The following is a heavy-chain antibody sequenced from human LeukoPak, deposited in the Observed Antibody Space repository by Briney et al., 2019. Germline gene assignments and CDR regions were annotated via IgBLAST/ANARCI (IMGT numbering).Heavy chain of an antibody. V-gene: IGHV3-11*03. J-gene: IGHJ4*02. D-gene: IGHD3-22*01. CDR1: GFTFSDYY. Sequence: GGSLRLSCAASGFTFSDYYMSWIRQAPGKGLEWVSYISSSSSYTNYADSVKGRFTISRDNAKNSLYLQTNSLRAEDTAVYYCASYYYDSSGYYPFHWGQGTLVTVSS. CDR3: ASYYYDSSGYYPFH. CDR2: ISSSSSYT.